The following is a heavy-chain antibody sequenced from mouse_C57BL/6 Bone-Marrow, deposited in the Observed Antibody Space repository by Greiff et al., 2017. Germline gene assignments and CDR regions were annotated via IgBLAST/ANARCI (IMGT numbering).Heavy chain of an antibody. V-gene: IGHV2-2*01. CDR1: GFSLTSYG. CDR2: IWSGGST. CDR3: ALTGTYYFDY. Sequence: QVQLQQSGPGLVQPSQSLSITCTVSGFSLTSYGVHWVRQSPGKGLEWLGVIWSGGSTDYNAAFISRMSISKDNSKSQVFFKMNSLQADDTAIYYCALTGTYYFDYWGPGTTLTVSS. D-gene: IGHD4-1*01. J-gene: IGHJ2*01.